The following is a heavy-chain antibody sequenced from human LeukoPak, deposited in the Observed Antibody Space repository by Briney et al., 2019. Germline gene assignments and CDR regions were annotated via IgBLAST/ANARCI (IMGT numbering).Heavy chain of an antibody. V-gene: IGHV5-10-1*01. CDR3: AFYGSGNSPQYNWFDP. Sequence: GESLKISCKGSGYSFTSYWISWVRQMPGKGLEWMGRIDPSDSYIKYSPSFEGHVTFSADKSINTAYLQWSSLKASDTAMYYCAFYGSGNSPQYNWFDPWGQGTLVTVSS. CDR2: IDPSDSYI. J-gene: IGHJ5*02. D-gene: IGHD3-10*01. CDR1: GYSFTSYW.